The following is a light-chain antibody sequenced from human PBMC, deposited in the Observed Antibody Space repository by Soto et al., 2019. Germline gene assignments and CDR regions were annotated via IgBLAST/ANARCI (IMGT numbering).Light chain of an antibody. Sequence: IQLTQSPSSLSASVGDRVTITCRASHDIAIYLAGYQQKPGEAPKLLIYAASTLYGGVPSRFSGSGSVTDFALTITSLQAEDFATYYCQQLRMYPPTFGGGTKVDIK. V-gene: IGKV1-9*01. CDR2: AAS. CDR1: HDIAIY. CDR3: QQLRMYPPT. J-gene: IGKJ4*01.